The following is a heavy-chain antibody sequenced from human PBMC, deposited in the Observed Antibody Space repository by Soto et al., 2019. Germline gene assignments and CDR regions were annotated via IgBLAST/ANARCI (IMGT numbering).Heavy chain of an antibody. V-gene: IGHV5-10-1*01. J-gene: IGHJ6*02. CDR1: GNSFTSHW. CDR2: IDPSDSYT. CDR3: ARLSYYNYGMDV. Sequence: PGESLKISCKGSGNSFTSHWISWVRQMPGKGLEWMGRIDPSDSYTNYSPSFQGHVTISVDKSITTAYLQWSSLKASDTAMYYCARLSYYNYGMDVWGQGTTVTV.